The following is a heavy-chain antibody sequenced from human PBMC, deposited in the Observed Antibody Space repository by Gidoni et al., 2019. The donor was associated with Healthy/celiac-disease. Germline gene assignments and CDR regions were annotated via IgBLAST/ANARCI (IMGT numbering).Heavy chain of an antibody. V-gene: IGHV4-34*01. D-gene: IGHD7-27*01. CDR1: GGSFSGYY. J-gene: IGHJ2*01. CDR3: ARGDKLGMRGNWYFDL. Sequence: QVQLQQWGAGLLKPSETLSLTCAVYGGSFSGYYWSWIRQPPGKGLEWIGEINHSGSTNYNPSLKSRVTISVDTSKNQFSLKLSSVTAADTAVYYCARGDKLGMRGNWYFDLWGRGTLVTVSS. CDR2: INHSGST.